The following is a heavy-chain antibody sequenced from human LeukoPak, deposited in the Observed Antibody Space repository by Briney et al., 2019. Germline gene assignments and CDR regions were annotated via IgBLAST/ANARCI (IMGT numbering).Heavy chain of an antibody. J-gene: IGHJ3*02. CDR1: GFTFSSYA. Sequence: GGSLRLSCAASGFTFSSYAMSWVRQAPGKGLEWVSGISGSGGGTYYGDSVKGRFTISRDNSKNTLYLQMNSLRAEDTAAYYCAKGNWDGCNRAFDIWGLGTMVTVSS. CDR2: ISGSGGGT. V-gene: IGHV3-23*01. CDR3: AKGNWDGCNRAFDI. D-gene: IGHD5-24*01.